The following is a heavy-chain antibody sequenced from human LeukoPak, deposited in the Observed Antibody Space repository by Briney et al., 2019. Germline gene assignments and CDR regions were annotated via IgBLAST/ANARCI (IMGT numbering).Heavy chain of an antibody. Sequence: GGSLRLSCAASGFTFNTFNMNWVRQAPGKGLEWVSSITSGGDYIYYADSVKGRFTTSRDNAKNSLSLQLNSLRVEDTAVYYCARGHYDVLAASYKWTPDYWGQGTPVTVSS. D-gene: IGHD3-9*01. J-gene: IGHJ4*02. CDR2: ITSGGDYI. CDR3: ARGHYDVLAASYKWTPDY. V-gene: IGHV3-21*01. CDR1: GFTFNTFN.